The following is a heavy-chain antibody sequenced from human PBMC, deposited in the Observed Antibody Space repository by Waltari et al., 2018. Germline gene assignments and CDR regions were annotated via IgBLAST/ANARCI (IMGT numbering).Heavy chain of an antibody. Sequence: QVQLQESGPGLVKPSETLSLTCAVSGYSISSGYYWGWIRQPPGKGLEWIGRIYHSGSTYYNPSRKSRCTISVDTSKNQFSLKLSSVTAADTAVYYCARVYGRITIFGVVKFMDWFDPWGQGTLVTVSS. CDR1: GYSISSGYY. CDR2: IYHSGST. J-gene: IGHJ5*02. V-gene: IGHV4-38-2*01. D-gene: IGHD3-3*01. CDR3: ARVYGRITIFGVVKFMDWFDP.